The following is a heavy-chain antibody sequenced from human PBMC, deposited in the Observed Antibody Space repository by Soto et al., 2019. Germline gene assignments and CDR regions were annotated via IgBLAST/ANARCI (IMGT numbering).Heavy chain of an antibody. J-gene: IGHJ3*02. CDR3: ARDLSGEQWLVVNAFDI. CDR1: GYTFTSYD. CDR2: MNPNSGNT. V-gene: IGHV1-8*01. D-gene: IGHD6-19*01. Sequence: QVQLVQSGAEVKKPGASVKVSCKASGYTFTSYDINWVRQATGQGLEWMGWMNPNSGNTGYAQKFQGRVTMTRNTSISTAYMKLSSLRSEDTAVYYCARDLSGEQWLVVNAFDIWGQGTMVTVSS.